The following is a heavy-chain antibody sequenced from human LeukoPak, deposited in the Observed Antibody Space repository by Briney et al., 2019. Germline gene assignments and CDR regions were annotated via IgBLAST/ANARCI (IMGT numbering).Heavy chain of an antibody. D-gene: IGHD6-13*01. CDR1: GYTFTSYS. CDR3: ARPNAGTVAFDI. CDR2: ISAYNGNT. J-gene: IGHJ3*02. Sequence: ASVKVSCKASGYTFTSYSISWVRQAPGQGLEWMGWISAYNGNTNYAQKLQGRVTMTTDTSTSTAYMELRSLRSDDTAVYYCARPNAGTVAFDIWGQGTMVTVSS. V-gene: IGHV1-18*01.